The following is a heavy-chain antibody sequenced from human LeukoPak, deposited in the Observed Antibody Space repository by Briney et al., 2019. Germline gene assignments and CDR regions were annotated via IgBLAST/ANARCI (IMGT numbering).Heavy chain of an antibody. J-gene: IGHJ4*02. D-gene: IGHD4-17*01. V-gene: IGHV3-30*09. Sequence: PGGSLRLSCAASGFTFSSYAMNWVHQAPGKGLEWVAVISYDGSNKYYADSVKGRFAISRDNSKNTLYLQMNSLRAEDTAVYYCARAVRYGDYVMGYFDYWGQGTLVTVSS. CDR1: GFTFSSYA. CDR3: ARAVRYGDYVMGYFDY. CDR2: ISYDGSNK.